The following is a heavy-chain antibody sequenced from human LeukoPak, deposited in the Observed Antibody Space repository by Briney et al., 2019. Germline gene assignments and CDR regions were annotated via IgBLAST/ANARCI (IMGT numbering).Heavy chain of an antibody. CDR3: ARNDHGDYVPYYYYGMDV. CDR2: ISGSGGST. V-gene: IGHV3-23*01. CDR1: GFTFSSYA. Sequence: GGSLRLSCAASGFTFSSYAMSWVRQAPGKGLEWVSAISGSGGSTYYADSVKGRFTISRDNSKNTLYLQMNSLRAEDTAVYYCARNDHGDYVPYYYYGMDVWGQGTTVTVSS. D-gene: IGHD4-17*01. J-gene: IGHJ6*02.